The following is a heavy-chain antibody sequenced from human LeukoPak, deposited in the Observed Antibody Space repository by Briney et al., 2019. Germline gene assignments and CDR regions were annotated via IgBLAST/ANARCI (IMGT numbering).Heavy chain of an antibody. CDR2: IYTSGST. CDR1: GGSISSYY. V-gene: IGHV4-4*07. J-gene: IGHJ5*02. CDR3: AREGSYCSSTSCPHWSDP. Sequence: SETLSLTCAVSGGSISSYYWSWIRQPAGKGLEWIGRIYTSGSTNYNPSLKSRVTMSVDTSKNQFSLKLSSVTAADTAVYYCAREGSYCSSTSCPHWSDPWGQGTLVTVSS. D-gene: IGHD2-2*01.